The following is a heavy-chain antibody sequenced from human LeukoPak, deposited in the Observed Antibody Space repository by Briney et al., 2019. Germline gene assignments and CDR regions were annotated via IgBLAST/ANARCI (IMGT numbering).Heavy chain of an antibody. V-gene: IGHV3-30*03. CDR1: GFTFSSSG. CDR3: ARDISGYVNFDY. D-gene: IGHD5-12*01. CDR2: ISYDGSNK. Sequence: GGSLRLSCAASGFTFSSSGMHWVRQAPGKGLEWVAVISYDGSNKYYADSVKGRFTFSRDNSKNTLYLQMNSLRAEDTAMYYCARDISGYVNFDYWGQGTLVTVSS. J-gene: IGHJ4*02.